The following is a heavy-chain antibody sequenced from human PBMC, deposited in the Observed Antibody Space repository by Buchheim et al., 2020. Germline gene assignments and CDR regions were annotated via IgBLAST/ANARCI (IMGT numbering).Heavy chain of an antibody. CDR2: IRVDGGST. CDR1: RFTFSTFA. D-gene: IGHD1-1*01. J-gene: IGHJ6*02. CDR3: ARVGVAGTTWGDRGMDV. V-gene: IGHV3-23*01. Sequence: EVQLLESGGGLIQPGGSLRLSCAASRFTFSTFAMSWVRQAPGKGLEWVSIIRVDGGSTYHADSVKGRFTISRDNSKNTVYLQMNTLTAEDTAVYYCARVGVAGTTWGDRGMDVWGQGTT.